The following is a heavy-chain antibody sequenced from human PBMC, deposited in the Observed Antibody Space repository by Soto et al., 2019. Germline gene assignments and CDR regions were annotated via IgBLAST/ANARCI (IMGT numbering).Heavy chain of an antibody. J-gene: IGHJ6*02. Sequence: GGSLRLSCAASGLTFSSYWMHWVRQAPGKGLVWVSRINSDGSFTNYADSVEGRFTISRDNAKKTLYLQMNNLRAEDTAVYYCAREGTVYYYYGMDVWGQGTTVTVSS. CDR1: GLTFSSYW. CDR3: AREGTVYYYYGMDV. CDR2: INSDGSFT. D-gene: IGHD1-1*01. V-gene: IGHV3-74*01.